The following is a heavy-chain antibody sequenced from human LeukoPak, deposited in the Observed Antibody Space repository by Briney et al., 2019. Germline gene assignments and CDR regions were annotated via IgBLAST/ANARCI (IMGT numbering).Heavy chain of an antibody. CDR1: GYTFADFW. V-gene: IGHV5-51*01. Sequence: GESLKISCKGSGYTFADFWIGWVRQMPGTGLEWMGIIYPGDSDVRYSPSFQGQVTISVDTSISSASLQWSSLKASDTAMYYCARVGLIAADRFPGPSGALWAFDIWGQGTMVTVSS. CDR3: ARVGLIAADRFPGPSGALWAFDI. D-gene: IGHD6-13*01. J-gene: IGHJ3*02. CDR2: IYPGDSDV.